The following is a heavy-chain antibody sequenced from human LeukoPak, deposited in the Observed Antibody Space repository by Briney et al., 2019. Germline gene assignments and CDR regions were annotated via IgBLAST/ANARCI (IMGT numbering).Heavy chain of an antibody. Sequence: SETLSLTCAVYGGSFSGYYWSWIRQPPGKGLEWIGEINHSGSTNYNPSLKSRATISVDTSKNQFSLKLSSVTAADTAVYYCARGGITMVRGVIIYYYYYYMDVWGKGTTVTVSS. CDR1: GGSFSGYY. D-gene: IGHD3-10*01. J-gene: IGHJ6*03. V-gene: IGHV4-34*01. CDR2: INHSGST. CDR3: ARGGITMVRGVIIYYYYYYMDV.